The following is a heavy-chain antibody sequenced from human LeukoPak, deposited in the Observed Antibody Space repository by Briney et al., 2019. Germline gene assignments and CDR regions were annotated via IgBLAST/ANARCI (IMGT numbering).Heavy chain of an antibody. D-gene: IGHD6-13*01. Sequence: GGSLRLSCAASGFTFSSYSMNWVRQAPGKGLEWVSSISSSSSYIYYADSVKGRFTISRDNAKNSLYLQMNSLRAEDTAVYYCARLTYRSSWHDAFDIWGQGTMVTVSS. J-gene: IGHJ3*02. V-gene: IGHV3-21*01. CDR1: GFTFSSYS. CDR3: ARLTYRSSWHDAFDI. CDR2: ISSSSSYI.